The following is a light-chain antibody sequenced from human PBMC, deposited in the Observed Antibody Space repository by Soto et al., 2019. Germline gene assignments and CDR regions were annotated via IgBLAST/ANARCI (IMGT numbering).Light chain of an antibody. V-gene: IGLV2-14*03. J-gene: IGLJ1*01. CDR1: SSDIGGSEY. CDR3: YSSRSSSTTFYV. Sequence: QSALTQPASVSGSPGQSITISCAGTSSDIGGSEYVAWYQQHPGKAPKLMIYGVSNRPSGVSNRLSGSKSGNTASLTISGLQAEDEADYFCYSSRSSSTTFYVLGTGTKVTVL. CDR2: GVS.